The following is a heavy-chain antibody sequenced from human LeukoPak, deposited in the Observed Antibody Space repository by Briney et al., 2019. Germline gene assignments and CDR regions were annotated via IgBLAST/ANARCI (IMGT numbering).Heavy chain of an antibody. CDR3: AKDDLGDITMITAY. J-gene: IGHJ4*02. CDR2: ISGSGGST. Sequence: GESLKISCASSGFTFSSYAMSWVRQAPGKGLEWVSAISGSGGSTYYADSVKGRFTISRDNSKNTLYLQMNSLRAEDTAVYYCAKDDLGDITMITAYWGQGTLVTVSS. V-gene: IGHV3-23*01. CDR1: GFTFSSYA. D-gene: IGHD3-22*01.